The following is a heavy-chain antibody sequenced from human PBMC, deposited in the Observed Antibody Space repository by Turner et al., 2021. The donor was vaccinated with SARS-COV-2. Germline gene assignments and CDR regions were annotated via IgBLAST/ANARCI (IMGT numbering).Heavy chain of an antibody. CDR2: IYAGGNT. V-gene: IGHV3-66*01. J-gene: IGHJ5*02. CDR1: GVDISDNY. D-gene: IGHD3-10*01. Sequence: DVQLVESGGGLVQPGGSLRLSCAISGVDISDNYVAWCRQTPGTGLEWVSIIYAGGNTYYGDSVRGRFTISRDISKNSIYLQMNSLRAEDTALYYCVRDRGRSKGWFDHWGQGTLVTVSS. CDR3: VRDRGRSKGWFDH.